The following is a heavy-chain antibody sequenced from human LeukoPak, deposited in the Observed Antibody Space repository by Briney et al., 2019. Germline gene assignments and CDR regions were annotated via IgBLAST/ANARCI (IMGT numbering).Heavy chain of an antibody. CDR2: IYFSGST. J-gene: IGHJ5*02. CDR3: ARGVVVVVAATLRAYNWFDP. D-gene: IGHD2-15*01. CDR1: GGSVRSGSYH. V-gene: IGHV4-61*01. Sequence: PSETLSLTCTVSGGSVRSGSYHWGWIRQPPGKGLEWIGYIYFSGSTNYNPSLKSRVTISVDTSKNQFSLKLSSVTAADTAVYYCARGVVVVVAATLRAYNWFDPWGQGTLVTVSS.